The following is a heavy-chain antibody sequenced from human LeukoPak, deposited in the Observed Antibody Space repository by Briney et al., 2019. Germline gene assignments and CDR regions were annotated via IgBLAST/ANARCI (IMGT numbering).Heavy chain of an antibody. V-gene: IGHV4-59*01. D-gene: IGHD6-19*01. CDR1: GGSISSYY. J-gene: IGHJ4*02. CDR3: ARAHVGAFYSSVWFDY. Sequence: PSETLSLTCTVSGGSISSYYWSWIRQPPGKELEWIGYIYYSGSTNYNPSLKSRVTISVDTSKNQFSLKLSSVTAADTAVYYCARAHVGAFYSSVWFDYWGQGPLVTVSS. CDR2: IYYSGST.